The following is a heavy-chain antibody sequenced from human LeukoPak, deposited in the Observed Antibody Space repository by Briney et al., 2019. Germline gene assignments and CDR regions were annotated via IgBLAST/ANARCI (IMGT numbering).Heavy chain of an antibody. CDR1: GFTFSSYA. CDR2: ISGSGGST. Sequence: GGSLRLSCAASGFTFSSYAMSWVRQAPGKGLEWVSAISGSGGSTYYADSVKGRLTISRDNSKNTLYLQMNSLRAEDTAVYYCAKGFKSTARGLYYFDYWGQGTLVTVSS. V-gene: IGHV3-23*01. D-gene: IGHD5-18*01. J-gene: IGHJ4*02. CDR3: AKGFKSTARGLYYFDY.